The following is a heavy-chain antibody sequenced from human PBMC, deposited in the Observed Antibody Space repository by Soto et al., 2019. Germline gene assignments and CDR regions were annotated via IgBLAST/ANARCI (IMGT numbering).Heavy chain of an antibody. CDR1: GFTFSSYS. CDR2: ISSSSSYI. D-gene: IGHD6-13*01. Sequence: PGGSLRLSCAASGFTFSSYSMNWVRQAPGKGLEWVSSISSSSSYIYYADSVKGRFTISRDNAKNSLYLQMNSLRAEDTAVYYCASLYSAAGRSSDYWGQGTLVTVS. V-gene: IGHV3-21*01. CDR3: ASLYSAAGRSSDY. J-gene: IGHJ4*02.